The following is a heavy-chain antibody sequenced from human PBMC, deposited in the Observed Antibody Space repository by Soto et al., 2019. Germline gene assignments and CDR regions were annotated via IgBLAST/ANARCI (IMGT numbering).Heavy chain of an antibody. CDR3: ARGVQSAAAMSSYYYYYMDV. J-gene: IGHJ6*03. CDR2: IYYSGST. V-gene: IGHV4-31*03. CDR1: GGSISSGGYY. D-gene: IGHD2-2*01. Sequence: SETLSLTCTVSGGSISSGGYYWSWIRQHPGKGLEWFGYIYYSGSTYYNPSLKSRVTISVDTSKNQFSLKLSSVTAADTAVYYCARGVQSAAAMSSYYYYYMDVWGKGTTVTVSS.